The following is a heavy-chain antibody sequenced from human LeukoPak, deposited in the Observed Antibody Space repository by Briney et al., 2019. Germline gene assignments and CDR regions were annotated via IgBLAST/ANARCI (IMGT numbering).Heavy chain of an antibody. CDR2: FDPEDGET. CDR3: ATYYDILTGYSSPKYYYYYGMTV. CDR1: GYTLTELS. Sequence: ASVKVSCKVSGYTLTELSMHWVRQAPGKGLEWMGGFDPEDGETIYAQKFQGRVTMPEDTSTDTAYMELSSLRSEDTAVYYCATYYDILTGYSSPKYYYYYGMTVWGQGTTVTVSS. J-gene: IGHJ6*02. V-gene: IGHV1-24*01. D-gene: IGHD3-9*01.